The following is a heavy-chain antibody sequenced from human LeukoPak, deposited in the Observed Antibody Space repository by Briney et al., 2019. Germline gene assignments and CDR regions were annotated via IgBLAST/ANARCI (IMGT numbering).Heavy chain of an antibody. CDR2: IYPGDSGT. CDR3: ARWPTGSTNWFDP. Sequence: GESLQISCKGSGYRFTSYWIGWVRQMPGKGLEWMGIIYPGDSGTRYSPSFQGQVTISADKSISTAYLQWSSLKASDTAMYYCARWPTGSTNWFDPWGQGTLVTVSS. CDR1: GYRFTSYW. V-gene: IGHV5-51*01. D-gene: IGHD4-17*01. J-gene: IGHJ5*02.